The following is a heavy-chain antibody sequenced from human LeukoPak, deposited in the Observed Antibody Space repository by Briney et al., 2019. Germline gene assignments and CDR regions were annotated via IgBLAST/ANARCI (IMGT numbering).Heavy chain of an antibody. V-gene: IGHV3-23*01. CDR3: AKDLGSSPPGDF. Sequence: GGSLRLSCAASGVTLSTYAMSWVRQAPGKGLEWVSSMSVSGGSTYYADSVKGRFTISRDSSKNTLYLQMNSLRAEDTAVYSCAKDLGSSPPGDFWGQGTLVTVSS. CDR2: MSVSGGST. CDR1: GVTLSTYA. J-gene: IGHJ4*02. D-gene: IGHD6-6*01.